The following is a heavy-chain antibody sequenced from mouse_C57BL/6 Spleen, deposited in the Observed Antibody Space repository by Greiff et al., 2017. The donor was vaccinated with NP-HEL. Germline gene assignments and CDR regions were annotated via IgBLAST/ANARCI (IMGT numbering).Heavy chain of an antibody. CDR1: GYTFTSYW. CDR3: AGWGYGSSYLDY. J-gene: IGHJ2*01. V-gene: IGHV1-52*01. D-gene: IGHD1-1*01. Sequence: QVQLQQPGAELVRPGSSVKLSCEASGYTFTSYWMHWVKQRPIQGLEWIGNIDPSDSETHYNQKFKDKATLTVDKSYSTAYMQLSSLTSEDSAVYYCAGWGYGSSYLDYWGQGTTLTVSS. CDR2: IDPSDSET.